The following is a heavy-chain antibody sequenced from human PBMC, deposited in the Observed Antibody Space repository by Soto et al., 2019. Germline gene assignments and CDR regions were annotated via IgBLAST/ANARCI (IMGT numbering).Heavy chain of an antibody. J-gene: IGHJ4*02. CDR1: GFTFEDYN. CDR2: IDWAGGTT. Sequence: GGSLRLSCAASGFTFEDYNMHWVRQPPGKGWEWVSLIDWAGGTTKYRGSVKGRFTISRDNSEYSLYLQMNSLKTEDTALYYCAKAHSYRSAFYYFENWGPGTLVTVSS. D-gene: IGHD1-1*01. V-gene: IGHV3-43*01. CDR3: AKAHSYRSAFYYFEN.